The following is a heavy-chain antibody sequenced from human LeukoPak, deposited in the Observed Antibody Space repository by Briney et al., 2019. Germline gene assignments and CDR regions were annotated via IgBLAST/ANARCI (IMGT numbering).Heavy chain of an antibody. CDR3: ARDQGTCSGGSCYSANWFDP. D-gene: IGHD2-15*01. J-gene: IGHJ5*02. CDR2: ISGYNGNT. V-gene: IGHV1-18*01. CDR1: GYTFTSYG. Sequence: PRASVKVPCKASGYTFTSYGITWVRQAPGQGLEWMGWISGYNGNTNYAQNLQGRVTMTTDTSTSTAYMELRSLRSDDTAVYYCARDQGTCSGGSCYSANWFDPWGQGTLVTVSS.